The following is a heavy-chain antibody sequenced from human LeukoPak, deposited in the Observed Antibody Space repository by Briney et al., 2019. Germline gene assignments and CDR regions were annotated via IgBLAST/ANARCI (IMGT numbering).Heavy chain of an antibody. CDR2: IYVRGST. V-gene: IGHV4-4*07. CDR3: ARGPITMVRGVTSPPDY. CDR1: VASISSYY. D-gene: IGHD3-10*01. J-gene: IGHJ4*02. Sequence: PSAALRFFCCTVGVASISSYYWRWSRPPAGRALEWIGIIYVRGSTNYTPSLESRVTMSLDTSKNHFSLKLRSVTAAHTAVYYCARGPITMVRGVTSPPDYWGQGTLVTVSS.